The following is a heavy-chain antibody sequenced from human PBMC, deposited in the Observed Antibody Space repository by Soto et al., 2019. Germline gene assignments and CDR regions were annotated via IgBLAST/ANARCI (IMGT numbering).Heavy chain of an antibody. Sequence: QITLKESGPTLVKPTQTLTLTCTFSGFSLSTSGVGVGWIRQPPGKALEWLALIYWDDDKRYSPSLNSRLTITKDTSKNQVVLTMTNMDAVDTATYYCAHAPRVCVWGSYLSYYFDYWGQGTLVTVSS. CDR2: IYWDDDK. V-gene: IGHV2-5*02. CDR1: GFSLSTSGVG. CDR3: AHAPRVCVWGSYLSYYFDY. J-gene: IGHJ4*02. D-gene: IGHD3-16*01.